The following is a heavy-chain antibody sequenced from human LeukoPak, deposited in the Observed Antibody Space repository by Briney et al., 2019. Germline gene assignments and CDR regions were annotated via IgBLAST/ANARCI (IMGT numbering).Heavy chain of an antibody. V-gene: IGHV1-2*02. CDR3: AREFEGSGSYGWFDP. D-gene: IGHD3-10*01. J-gene: IGHJ5*02. CDR2: INPNSGGT. Sequence: GASVKVSCKASGYTFTGYYMHWVRQAPGQGLEWMGWINPNSGGTNYAQKFQGRVTMTRDTSISTAYMELSRLRSEDTAVYYCAREFEGSGSYGWFDPWGQGTLVTVSS. CDR1: GYTFTGYY.